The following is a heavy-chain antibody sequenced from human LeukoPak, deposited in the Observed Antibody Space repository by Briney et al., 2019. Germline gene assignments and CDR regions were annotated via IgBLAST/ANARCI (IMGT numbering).Heavy chain of an antibody. D-gene: IGHD2-2*01. CDR3: AKGYCSSTSCSGMDV. V-gene: IGHV3-9*01. Sequence: PGGSLRLSCAASGFTFDDYAMRWVRQAPGKGLEWVSGISWNSGSIGYADSVKGRFTISRDNAKNSLYLQMNSLRAEDTALYYCAKGYCSSTSCSGMDVWGQGTTVTVYS. CDR2: ISWNSGSI. CDR1: GFTFDDYA. J-gene: IGHJ6*02.